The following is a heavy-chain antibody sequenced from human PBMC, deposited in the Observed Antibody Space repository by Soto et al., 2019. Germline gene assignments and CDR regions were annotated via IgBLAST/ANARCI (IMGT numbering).Heavy chain of an antibody. CDR2: VNPSGGHT. CDR1: GDTFTDYY. V-gene: IGHV1-46*01. CDR3: ARWGHVVVVTAAFDY. Sequence: QVQLMQSGAEVKKPGASVKVSCKASGDTFTDYYIHWVRQAPGQGLEWMGTVNPSGGHTTYAQHFLGRVTMTRDTSTSTLYMELTSLTSDDTAVYYCARWGHVVVVTAAFDYWAQGTLVTVSS. D-gene: IGHD2-21*02. J-gene: IGHJ4*02.